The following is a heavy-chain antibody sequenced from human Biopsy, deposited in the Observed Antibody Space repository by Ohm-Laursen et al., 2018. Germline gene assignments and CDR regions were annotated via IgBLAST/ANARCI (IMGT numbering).Heavy chain of an antibody. Sequence: SLRLSCAASGVTLSGYGMNWVRQAPGKGLEWVSSISASSSYIYYADPVKGRFTVSRDNTTNTLYLQMNSLRAADTAIYFCATELLPPGVGGPWLDSWGQGTPVTVSS. V-gene: IGHV3-21*06. D-gene: IGHD3-10*01. CDR2: ISASSSYI. CDR3: ATELLPPGVGGPWLDS. J-gene: IGHJ5*01. CDR1: GVTLSGYG.